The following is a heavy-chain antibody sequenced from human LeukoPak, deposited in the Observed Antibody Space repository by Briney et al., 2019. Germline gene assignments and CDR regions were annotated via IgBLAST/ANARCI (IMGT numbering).Heavy chain of an antibody. Sequence: GASVKVSCKASGYTFTGYYMHWVRQAPGQGLEWMGGIIPSFHTPNYAQRFQGRVTMTRDTSTSTVYMELSSLRSEDTAVYYCARDGGAYYYYYMDVWGKGTTVTVSS. J-gene: IGHJ6*03. CDR3: ARDGGAYYYYYMDV. V-gene: IGHV1-46*01. CDR1: GYTFTGYY. D-gene: IGHD3-16*01. CDR2: IIPSFHTP.